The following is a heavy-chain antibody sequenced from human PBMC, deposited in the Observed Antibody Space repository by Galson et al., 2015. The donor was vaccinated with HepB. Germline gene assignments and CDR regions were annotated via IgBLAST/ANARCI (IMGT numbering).Heavy chain of an antibody. CDR3: ARGGSNRNPFDY. V-gene: IGHV3-30-3*01. J-gene: IGHJ4*02. D-gene: IGHD1-14*01. CDR1: GFTFIDYA. CDR2: ISNDGSDK. Sequence: SLRLSCAASGFTFIDYAMNWVRQAPGKGLEWVAVISNDGSDKYYADSVKGRFSISRDNSKNTLYLQMNSLRAEDRALYYCARGGSNRNPFDYWGQGTLVTVSS.